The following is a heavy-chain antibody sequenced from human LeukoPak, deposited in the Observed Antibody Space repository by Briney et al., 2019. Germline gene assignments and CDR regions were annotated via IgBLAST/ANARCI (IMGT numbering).Heavy chain of an antibody. CDR2: IHHRRGV. Sequence: GSLRLSCAVSGFTFSSYAMSWVRQSAGKGLEWIGEIHHRRGVNYNPSLKSRVTISIDSAKNAFSLELTSMTAADTAIYYCARKLLYFGEWSGFDIWGQGTKVTVSS. CDR1: GFTFSSYA. D-gene: IGHD3-10*01. V-gene: IGHV4-4*02. J-gene: IGHJ3*02. CDR3: ARKLLYFGEWSGFDI.